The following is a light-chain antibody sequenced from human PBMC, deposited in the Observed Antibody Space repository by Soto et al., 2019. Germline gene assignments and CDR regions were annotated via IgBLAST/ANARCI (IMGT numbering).Light chain of an antibody. J-gene: IGLJ1*01. CDR3: QSYDISLHNYV. CDR2: GDN. CDR1: TSNIGAPYD. V-gene: IGLV1-40*01. Sequence: QSVLTQPPSVSGAPGQRVSISCTGSTSNIGAPYDVHWYQHLPGTAPKLLIYGDNNRPSGVPDQFSGSKSGTSASLAITRLQAEDEADYYCQSYDISLHNYVFGTGTKVTVL.